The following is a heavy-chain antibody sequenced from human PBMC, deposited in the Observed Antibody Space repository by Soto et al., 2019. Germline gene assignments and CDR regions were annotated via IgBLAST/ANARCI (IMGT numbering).Heavy chain of an antibody. CDR2: TRNKANSYTT. CDR3: ARLPDYGDAAPTDY. CDR1: GFTFSDHY. V-gene: IGHV3-72*01. D-gene: IGHD4-17*01. J-gene: IGHJ4*02. Sequence: GGSLRLSCAASGFTFSDHYMDWVRQAPGKGLEWVGRTRNKANSYTTEYAASGKGRFTTSRDYSKNSLYLQMNSLKTGDTAVYYCARLPDYGDAAPTDYWGQGTLVTVSS.